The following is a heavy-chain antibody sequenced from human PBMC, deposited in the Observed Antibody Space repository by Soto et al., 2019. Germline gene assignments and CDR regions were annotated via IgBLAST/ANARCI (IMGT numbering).Heavy chain of an antibody. J-gene: IGHJ4*02. CDR2: IQSDGSSP. CDR3: ARGGDPDY. Sequence: EVQLVESGGGLVQPGGSLRLSCVASGFTFNYYWMHWVRQAPGKGLVWVSRIQSDGSSPDYVDSVKGRFTISRDNAKNTMYLQMNNLRAEDTAVYYCARGGDPDYWGQGTLVTVSS. V-gene: IGHV3-74*01. CDR1: GFTFNYYW. D-gene: IGHD2-21*02.